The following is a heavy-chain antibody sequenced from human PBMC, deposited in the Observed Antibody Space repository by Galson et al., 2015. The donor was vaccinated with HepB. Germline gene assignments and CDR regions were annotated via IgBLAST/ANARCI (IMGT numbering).Heavy chain of an antibody. Sequence: SLRLSCAASGFTFNNAWMSWVRQAPGKGLEWVGRIKGKTDGGTTDYAAPVKGRFSIPRDDSKNILYLQMNSLKTDDTAVYYCTTDRTFSSVYYVNYYYYAMHVWGQGTTVTVSS. V-gene: IGHV3-15*01. CDR3: TTDRTFSSVYYVNYYYYAMHV. CDR2: IKGKTDGGTT. D-gene: IGHD6-25*01. J-gene: IGHJ6*02. CDR1: GFTFNNAW.